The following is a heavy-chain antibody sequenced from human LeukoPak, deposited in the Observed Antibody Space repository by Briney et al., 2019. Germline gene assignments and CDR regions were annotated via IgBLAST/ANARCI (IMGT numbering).Heavy chain of an antibody. Sequence: PGGSLRLSCAASGFTFSSYAMNWVRQAPGKGLEWVSSISGSGDTTYYAESVKGRLTISRDSSKNTMYLQMNSLRAEDTAVYYCARGVAVAGYNWFDPWGQGTLVTVSS. CDR2: ISGSGDTT. V-gene: IGHV3-23*01. J-gene: IGHJ5*02. CDR3: ARGVAVAGYNWFDP. D-gene: IGHD6-19*01. CDR1: GFTFSSYA.